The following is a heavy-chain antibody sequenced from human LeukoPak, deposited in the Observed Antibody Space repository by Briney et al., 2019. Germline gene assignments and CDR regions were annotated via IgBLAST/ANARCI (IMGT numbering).Heavy chain of an antibody. J-gene: IGHJ3*02. V-gene: IGHV4-39*01. CDR1: GVSTSSSCYY. CDR3: ARLSYCGGDYYSRAFDI. D-gene: IGHD2-21*02. Sequence: SETLSLTCTVSGVSTSSSCYYWGWIRQPPGKGLEWIGSIYFTGSSYSNPSLKSRVTISIDTSKNQFSLKLFSVTAADTAVYYCARLSYCGGDYYSRAFDIWGQGTMVTVSS. CDR2: IYFTGSS.